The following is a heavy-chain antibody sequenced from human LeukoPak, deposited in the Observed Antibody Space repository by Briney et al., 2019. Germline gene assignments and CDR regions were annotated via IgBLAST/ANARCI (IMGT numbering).Heavy chain of an antibody. J-gene: IGHJ4*02. Sequence: GGSLRLSCAASGFTFSNHGMQWVRQAPGKGLEWVAVIWFDGSNKYYADSVKGRFTISRDNSKNTLYLQMNSLRAEDTAVYYCAKDRVVVVSAVVFDYWGQGTLVTVSS. CDR1: GFTFSNHG. CDR3: AKDRVVVVSAVVFDY. CDR2: IWFDGSNK. V-gene: IGHV3-33*06. D-gene: IGHD2-2*01.